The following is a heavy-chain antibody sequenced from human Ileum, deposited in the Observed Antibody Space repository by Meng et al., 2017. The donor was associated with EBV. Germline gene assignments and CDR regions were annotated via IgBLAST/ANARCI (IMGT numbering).Heavy chain of an antibody. D-gene: IGHD2-15*01. CDR2: IYYSGST. Sequence: QGRLAGPGPGLVYPSDARSPTCAVSGGSISSYDWSWIRQPPGKGLEWIGYIYYSGSTNYNPSLKSRVTISVDTSKNQFSLNLSSVTAADTAVYYCARGGWSLDYWGQGTLVTVSS. CDR1: GGSISSYD. V-gene: IGHV4-59*08. CDR3: ARGGWSLDY. J-gene: IGHJ4*02.